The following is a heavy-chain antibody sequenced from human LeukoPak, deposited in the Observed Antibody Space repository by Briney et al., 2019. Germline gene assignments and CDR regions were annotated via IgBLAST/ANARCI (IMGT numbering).Heavy chain of an antibody. V-gene: IGHV4-34*01. D-gene: IGHD5-18*01. CDR1: GGSFSSYY. CDR2: INHSGST. Sequence: PSETQSLTCAVYGGSFSSYYWSWIRQPPGKGLEWIGEINHSGSTNYNPSLKSRVTISVDTSKNQFSLKLSSVTAADTAVYYCAMGLEGIQLWLQVYWGQGTLVTVSS. CDR3: AMGLEGIQLWLQVY. J-gene: IGHJ4*02.